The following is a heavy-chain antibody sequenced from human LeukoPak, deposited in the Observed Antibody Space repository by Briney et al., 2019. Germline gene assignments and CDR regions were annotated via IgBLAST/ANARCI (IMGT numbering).Heavy chain of an antibody. D-gene: IGHD2-2*02. V-gene: IGHV1-8*03. CDR2: MNPNSGNT. Sequence: ASVKVSCKASGYTFTSYDINWVRQATGQGLEWMGWMNPNSGNTGYAQKFQGRVTITRNTSISTAYMELSSLRSEDMAVYYCARDCSSTSCYTEGFDYWGQGTLVVVSS. CDR3: ARDCSSTSCYTEGFDY. J-gene: IGHJ4*02. CDR1: GYTFTSYD.